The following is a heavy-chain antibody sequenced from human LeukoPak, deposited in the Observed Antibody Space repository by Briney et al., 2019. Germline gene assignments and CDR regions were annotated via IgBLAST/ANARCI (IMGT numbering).Heavy chain of an antibody. D-gene: IGHD3-22*01. CDR2: INPSGRI. CDR3: ARGRQEVSMIVVVMTAVSYYLDV. CDR1: GGSFSGYY. J-gene: IGHJ6*03. V-gene: IGHV4-34*01. Sequence: SETLSLTCAVYGGSFSGYYWTWIRQAPGRGLEWIGEINPSGRISYNPSLKSRLTISVDASKNQFSLNLRSLTAADTAVYYCARGRQEVSMIVVVMTAVSYYLDVWGKGTTVTVS.